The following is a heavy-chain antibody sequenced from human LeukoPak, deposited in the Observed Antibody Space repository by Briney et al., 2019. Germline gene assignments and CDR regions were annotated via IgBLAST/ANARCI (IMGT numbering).Heavy chain of an antibody. J-gene: IGHJ4*02. CDR2: ISAYNGNT. CDR3: ARDPPRRMTTATFFDY. D-gene: IGHD4-17*01. Sequence: GASVKVSCKASGYTFTSYDINWVRQAPGQGLEWMGWISAYNGNTNYAQKLQGRVTMTTDTSTSTAYMELRSLRSDDTAVYYCARDPPRRMTTATFFDYWGQGTLVTVSS. CDR1: GYTFTSYD. V-gene: IGHV1-18*01.